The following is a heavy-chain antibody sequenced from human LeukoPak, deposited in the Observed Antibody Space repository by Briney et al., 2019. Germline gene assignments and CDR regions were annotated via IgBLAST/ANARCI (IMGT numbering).Heavy chain of an antibody. CDR3: ARDLRGGYNAFDI. CDR1: GFTVSSNY. Sequence: GGSLRLSRAASGFTVSSNYMSWVRQAPGKGLEWVSVIYSGGSTYYADSVKGRFTISRDNSKNTLYLQMNSLRAEDTAVYYCARDLRGGYNAFDIWGQGTMVTVSS. V-gene: IGHV3-53*01. CDR2: IYSGGST. D-gene: IGHD5-12*01. J-gene: IGHJ3*02.